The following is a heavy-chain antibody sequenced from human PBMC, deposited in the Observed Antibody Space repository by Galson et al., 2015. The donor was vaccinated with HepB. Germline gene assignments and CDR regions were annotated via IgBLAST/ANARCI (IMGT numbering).Heavy chain of an antibody. Sequence: SLRLSCAASGFTFSSYGMHWVRQAPGKGLEWVAVISYDGSNRYYADSVKGRFTISRDNSKNTLYLQMNSLRAEDTAVYYCAKDKGYSYGYGDYWGQGTLVTVSS. CDR1: GFTFSSYG. CDR2: ISYDGSNR. J-gene: IGHJ4*02. D-gene: IGHD5-18*01. CDR3: AKDKGYSYGYGDY. V-gene: IGHV3-30*18.